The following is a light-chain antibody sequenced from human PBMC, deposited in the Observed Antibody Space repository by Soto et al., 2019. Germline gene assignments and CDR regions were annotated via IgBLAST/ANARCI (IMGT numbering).Light chain of an antibody. V-gene: IGLV1-40*01. CDR3: QSYDSCLSAHVV. J-gene: IGLJ2*01. Sequence: HSVLTQPPSVSGAPGQRVTISCTGSSSNIGAGYDVHWYQQLPGTAPKLLIYGNSNPPSGVPDRCSGTKSGTSASLAITGLQAEDEEDYYCQSYDSCLSAHVVFGGGTKLTVL. CDR1: SSNIGAGYD. CDR2: GNS.